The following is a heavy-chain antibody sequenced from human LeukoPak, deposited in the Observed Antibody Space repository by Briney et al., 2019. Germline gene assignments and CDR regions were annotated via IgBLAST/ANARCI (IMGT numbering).Heavy chain of an antibody. J-gene: IGHJ4*02. V-gene: IGHV3-21*01. CDR2: ISSSSSYI. Sequence: KPGGSLRLSCAASGFTFSSYSMNWVRQAPGKGLEWVSSISSSSSYIYYADSVKGRFTISRDNAKNSLYLQMNSLRAEDTAVYYCARDWENYYDSTLYDYWGQGTLVTVSS. CDR1: GFTFSSYS. CDR3: ARDWENYYDSTLYDY. D-gene: IGHD3-22*01.